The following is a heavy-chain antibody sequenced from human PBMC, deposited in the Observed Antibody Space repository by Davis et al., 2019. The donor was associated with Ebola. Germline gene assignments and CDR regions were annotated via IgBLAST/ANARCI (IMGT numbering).Heavy chain of an antibody. CDR1: GFTFSSYE. V-gene: IGHV3-48*03. D-gene: IGHD4-17*01. Sequence: PGGSLRLSCAASGFTFSSYEMNWVRQAPGKGLEWVSYISSSGSTIYYADSVKGRFTISRDNSKNTLYLQMNSLRAEDTAVYYCAKDIDYGDYGFDYWGQGTLVTVSS. CDR2: ISSSGSTI. J-gene: IGHJ4*02. CDR3: AKDIDYGDYGFDY.